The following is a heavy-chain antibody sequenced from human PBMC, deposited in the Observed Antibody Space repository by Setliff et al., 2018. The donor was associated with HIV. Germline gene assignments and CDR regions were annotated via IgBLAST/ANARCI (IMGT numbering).Heavy chain of an antibody. J-gene: IGHJ3*02. V-gene: IGHV4-4*08. Sequence: SETLSLTCAVSGGSISSAYWSWVRQPPGKGLEWIGYIYSGGTTKYNPSLQSRVTISGDSSKNQFSLRLSSVTAADTAVYYCAKEGSWNDDSGAFNIWGQGTMVTVSS. CDR2: IYSGGTT. D-gene: IGHD1-1*01. CDR3: AKEGSWNDDSGAFNI. CDR1: GGSISSAY.